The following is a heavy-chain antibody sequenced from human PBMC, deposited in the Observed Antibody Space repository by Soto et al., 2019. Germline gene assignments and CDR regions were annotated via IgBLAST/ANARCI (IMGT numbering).Heavy chain of an antibody. CDR3: AREGALKPFSS. Sequence: PGGSLRLSCVASGFTFSNYNMNWVRQAPGKGLGWVSHISGTGVYIHYADAVKGRFTISRDNAKSSVYLQMNSLRAEDTAVNSCAREGALKPFSSWGQGALVTVSS. V-gene: IGHV3-21*01. J-gene: IGHJ5*02. CDR1: GFTFSNYN. CDR2: ISGTGVYI.